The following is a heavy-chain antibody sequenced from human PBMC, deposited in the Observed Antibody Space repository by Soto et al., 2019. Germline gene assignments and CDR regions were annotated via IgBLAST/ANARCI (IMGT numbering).Heavy chain of an antibody. Sequence: QVQLVESGGGVVQPGRSLRLSCAASGFTFSRYGMHWVRQAPGKGLECVAVIWYDGSNKYYADSVKGRFTISRDNSKNTLYLQINSLRAEDTAVYYCASPNVGGSVSYYNGVQDDYWGQGTLVTVSS. D-gene: IGHD3-10*01. J-gene: IGHJ4*02. CDR2: IWYDGSNK. CDR3: ASPNVGGSVSYYNGVQDDY. V-gene: IGHV3-33*01. CDR1: GFTFSRYG.